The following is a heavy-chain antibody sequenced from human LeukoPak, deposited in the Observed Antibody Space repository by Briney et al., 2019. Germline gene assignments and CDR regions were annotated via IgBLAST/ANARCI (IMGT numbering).Heavy chain of an antibody. V-gene: IGHV4-4*07. D-gene: IGHD6-25*01. J-gene: IGHJ3*02. CDR2: IHTSWTT. CDR1: GGSMSDYY. Sequence: SETLSLTCTVSGGSMSDYYWSFIRQPAGKGLEWIGHIHTSWTTYFNPSLRSRVTISVDTSKNQFSLKLSSVTAADTAVYYCARPYSSGWPWTFDIWGQGTTVTVSS. CDR3: ARPYSSGWPWTFDI.